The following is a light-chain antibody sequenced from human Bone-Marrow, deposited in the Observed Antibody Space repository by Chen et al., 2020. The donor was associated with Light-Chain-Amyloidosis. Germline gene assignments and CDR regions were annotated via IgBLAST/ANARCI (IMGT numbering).Light chain of an antibody. CDR3: QAWDNSAAV. CDR1: RLGHRY. Sequence: SYELTQPPSVSVSLGQTASITCSGDRLGHRYAYWYRQKPGQSPVLVIYQDEKRPSGIPERFSGSNSGSAATLTISGTQAVDEADYYCQAWDNSAAVFGGGTKLTVL. V-gene: IGLV3-1*01. J-gene: IGLJ2*01. CDR2: QDE.